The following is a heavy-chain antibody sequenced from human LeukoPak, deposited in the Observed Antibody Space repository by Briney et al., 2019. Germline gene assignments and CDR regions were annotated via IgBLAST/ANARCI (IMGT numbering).Heavy chain of an antibody. CDR1: GYTFTDYY. J-gene: IGHJ4*02. V-gene: IGHV1-2*02. Sequence: GASVRVSCKASGYTFTDYYMHWVRQAPGQGLDWMGWINPNSGDTNYAQKFQGRVTLTRDTSISTAYMELSRLTSDDTAIYFCASTYSSGWNFHYWGQGALVAVSS. CDR3: ASTYSSGWNFHY. D-gene: IGHD6-19*01. CDR2: INPNSGDT.